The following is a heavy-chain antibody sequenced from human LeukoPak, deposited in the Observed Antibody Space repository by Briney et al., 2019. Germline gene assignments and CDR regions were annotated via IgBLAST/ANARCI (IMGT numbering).Heavy chain of an antibody. CDR1: GGSISSYY. V-gene: IGHV4-59*01. J-gene: IGHJ4*02. CDR3: ARAGSGWYVIDY. CDR2: IYYSGST. Sequence: SETLSLTCTVSGGSISSYYWSWIRQPPGKGLEWIGYIYYSGSTNYNPSLKSRVTISVDTSKNQFSLKLGSVTAADTAVYYCARAGSGWYVIDYWGQGTLVTVSS. D-gene: IGHD6-19*01.